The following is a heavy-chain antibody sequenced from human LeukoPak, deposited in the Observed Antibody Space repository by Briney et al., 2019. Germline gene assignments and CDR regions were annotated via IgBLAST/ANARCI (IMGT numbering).Heavy chain of an antibody. CDR1: GFTFTTYW. J-gene: IGHJ4*02. CDR2: IKEDGSVK. Sequence: LGGSLRLSCAASGFTFTTYWMTWVRQAPGKGLEFVANIKEDGSVKNYVGSVQGRFTISRDNSRNLLYLQMDSLRAEDTAVYYCARDRGGLQFDYWGQGTLVTVSS. V-gene: IGHV3-7*01. D-gene: IGHD2-15*01. CDR3: ARDRGGLQFDY.